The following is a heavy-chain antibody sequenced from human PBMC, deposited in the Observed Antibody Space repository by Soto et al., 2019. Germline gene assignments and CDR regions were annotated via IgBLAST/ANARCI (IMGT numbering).Heavy chain of an antibody. CDR2: IYSGGST. D-gene: IGHD3-16*01. J-gene: IGHJ4*02. Sequence: EVQLVESGGGLVQPGGSLRLSCAASGFTVSTKYMSWVRQAPGKGLEWVSVIYSGGSTFYADSVRGRFTISRDNSKNTVNLQMNSLRAEDTAVYYCARDPWAEDYWGQGTLVTVSS. V-gene: IGHV3-66*01. CDR3: ARDPWAEDY. CDR1: GFTVSTKY.